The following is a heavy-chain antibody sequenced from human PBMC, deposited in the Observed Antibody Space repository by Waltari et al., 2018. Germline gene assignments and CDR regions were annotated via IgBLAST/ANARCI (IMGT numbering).Heavy chain of an antibody. J-gene: IGHJ4*02. D-gene: IGHD3-9*01. CDR3: AKSDTTGYLHSLDY. CDR2: IRGGGSI. CDR1: GFTLASTA. V-gene: IGHV3-23*01. Sequence: EVQLLESGGGLVQHGGSLRLSCAAAGFTLASTAMTWGRQAPGKGLEWVSGIRGGGSIVYADSVKGRFTISKDNSKNTLYLQIDSLRAEDTAIYYCAKSDTTGYLHSLDYWGQGILVSVSS.